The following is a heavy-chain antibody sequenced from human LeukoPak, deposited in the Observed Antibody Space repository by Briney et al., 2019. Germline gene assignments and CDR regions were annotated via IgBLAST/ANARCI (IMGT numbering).Heavy chain of an antibody. D-gene: IGHD6-19*01. CDR1: GGTFSSYA. CDR3: ARTEAGFDYYYYGMDV. V-gene: IGHV1-69*04. J-gene: IGHJ6*02. CDR2: IIPILGIA. Sequence: GASVKVSCKASGGTFSSYAISWVRQAPGQGLEWMGRIIPILGIANYAQKFQGRVTITADKSTSTAYMELSSLRSEDTAVYYCARTEAGFDYYYYGMDVWGQGTTVTVSS.